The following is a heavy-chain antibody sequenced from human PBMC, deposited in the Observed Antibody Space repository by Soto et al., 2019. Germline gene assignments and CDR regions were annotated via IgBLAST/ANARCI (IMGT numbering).Heavy chain of an antibody. CDR3: ARGWYSSGGPCEY. V-gene: IGHV4-59*01. Sequence: QVQLQGSGPGLVKPSETLSLTCTVSGGSISSYYWNWIRQPPGKGLEWIGYINYSGSTSTNYNPSLKSRVTISIDTSKNQCSLRLTAVTAADTAVYYCARGWYSSGGPCEYWGQGTLVTVPS. D-gene: IGHD6-19*01. CDR2: INYSGSTST. CDR1: GGSISSYY. J-gene: IGHJ4*02.